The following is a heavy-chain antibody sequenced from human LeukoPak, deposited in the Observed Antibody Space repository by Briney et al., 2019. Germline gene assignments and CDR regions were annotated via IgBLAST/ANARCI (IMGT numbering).Heavy chain of an antibody. CDR3: GRLYNYYMDV. Sequence: TLSLTCTVSGGSISSSNYYWSWIRQPAGKGLEWIGHIYSSGSTNHNPSLKSRVTMSVDTSKNQFSLKLSSVTAADTAVYYCGRLYNYYMDVWGKGTTVTVSS. CDR2: IYSSGST. D-gene: IGHD3-10*01. J-gene: IGHJ6*03. V-gene: IGHV4-61*09. CDR1: GGSISSSNYY.